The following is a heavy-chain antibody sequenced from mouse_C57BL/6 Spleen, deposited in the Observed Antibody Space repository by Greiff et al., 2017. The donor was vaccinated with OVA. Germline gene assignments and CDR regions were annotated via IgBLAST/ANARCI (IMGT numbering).Heavy chain of an antibody. CDR3: ARGGVTLGY. Sequence: VQLQQSGAELVRPGSSVTLSCKASGYTFTSYWMAWVKQRPGQGLEWIGNIYPSDSETYYNQKFKDKATVTVDNSSSTAYMQLSSLTSEESAVYYCARGGVTLGYWGQGTTLTVSS. V-gene: IGHV1-61*01. D-gene: IGHD2-2*01. CDR2: IYPSDSET. CDR1: GYTFTSYW. J-gene: IGHJ2*01.